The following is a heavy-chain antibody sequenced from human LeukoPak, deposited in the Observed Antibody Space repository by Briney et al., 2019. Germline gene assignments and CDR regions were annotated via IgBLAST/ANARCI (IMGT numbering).Heavy chain of an antibody. D-gene: IGHD2-21*01. CDR1: GSSITNYC. V-gene: IGHV4-59*01. CDR3: ARWHSHGRYFDY. CDR2: NCDSDNT. Sequence: SETLSLTCSVSGSSITNYCRNWIRQPPGKGLEWIGYNCDSDNTDYKPSLKSRVTISLDTSKNQFSLKLTSATAADTAVYYCARWHSHGRYFDYWGQGALVTVSS. J-gene: IGHJ4*02.